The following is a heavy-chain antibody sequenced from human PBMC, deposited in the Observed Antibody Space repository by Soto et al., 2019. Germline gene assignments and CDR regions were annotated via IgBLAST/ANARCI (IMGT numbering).Heavy chain of an antibody. V-gene: IGHV4-31*03. D-gene: IGHD2-15*01. Sequence: PSETLSLTCTVSGDSFGSGSYYWCWLRQHPGKGLEWIGYIYTSRTTYYNPSLRSRVTISGDTSKNQFSLKLNSVTAADTAVYYCARCHTIDYSMDFWGQGSLITVSS. J-gene: IGHJ4*02. CDR1: GDSFGSGSYY. CDR3: ARCHTIDYSMDF. CDR2: IYTSRTT.